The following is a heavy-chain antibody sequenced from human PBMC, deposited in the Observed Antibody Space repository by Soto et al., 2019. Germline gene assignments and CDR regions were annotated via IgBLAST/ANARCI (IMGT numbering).Heavy chain of an antibody. V-gene: IGHV1-8*01. J-gene: IGHJ4*02. CDR1: GYTFPSYN. Sequence: QVQLLQSGAEVKKPGASVKVSCKASGYTFPSYNINWVRQATGQGPEWMGWMNPNSGNTGYAQKFQGSVTMTRHSSISTAYMELSSLRSEDTAVYYCAREDFYGSGSYGYWGQGALVTVSS. D-gene: IGHD3-10*01. CDR2: MNPNSGNT. CDR3: AREDFYGSGSYGY.